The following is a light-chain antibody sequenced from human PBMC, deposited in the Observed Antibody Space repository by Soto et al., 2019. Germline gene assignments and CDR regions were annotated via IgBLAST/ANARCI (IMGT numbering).Light chain of an antibody. CDR3: HHDITDSWT. Sequence: DIQLTQSPSFLSASVGDRVTITCRASQSITRCLAWYQQKPGNAPKLLINRASSLESGVPSRFSGSGSGTEFTLTISSLQPDDFSRYYCHHDITDSWTFGQGTNVDI. V-gene: IGKV1-5*03. J-gene: IGKJ1*01. CDR1: QSITRC. CDR2: RAS.